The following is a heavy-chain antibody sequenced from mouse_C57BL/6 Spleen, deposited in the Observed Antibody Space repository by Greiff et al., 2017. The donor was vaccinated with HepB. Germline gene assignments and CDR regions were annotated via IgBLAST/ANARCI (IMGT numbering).Heavy chain of an antibody. CDR1: GYSITSGYY. J-gene: IGHJ3*01. Sequence: EVQLQESGPGLVKPSQSLSLTCSVTGYSITSGYYWNWIRQFPGNKLEWMGYISYDGSNNYNPSLKNRISITRDTSKNQFFLKLNSVTTEDTATYYCARSPYGYDVGPFAYWGQGTLVTVSA. D-gene: IGHD2-2*01. V-gene: IGHV3-6*01. CDR3: ARSPYGYDVGPFAY. CDR2: ISYDGSN.